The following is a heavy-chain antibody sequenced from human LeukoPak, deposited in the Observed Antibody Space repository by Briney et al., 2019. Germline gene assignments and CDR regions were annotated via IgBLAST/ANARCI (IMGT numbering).Heavy chain of an antibody. CDR2: IWYDGSNK. Sequence: GGSLRLSCAPSGFTFSSFAMHWVRQAPGKGLEWVAVIWYDGSNKYYADSVKGRFTISRDNSKNTLYLQMNSLRAEDTAVYYCARDVETGALDYWGQGTLVTVSS. J-gene: IGHJ4*02. V-gene: IGHV3-33*01. D-gene: IGHD7-27*01. CDR1: GFTFSSFA. CDR3: ARDVETGALDY.